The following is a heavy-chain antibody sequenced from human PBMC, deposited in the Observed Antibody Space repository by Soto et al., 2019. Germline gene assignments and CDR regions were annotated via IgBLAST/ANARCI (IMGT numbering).Heavy chain of an antibody. CDR1: GFTFSSYW. CDR3: ARENSNSYYYYYMDV. CDR2: IKQDGSEK. Sequence: PGGSLRLSCAASGFTFSSYWMSWVRQAPGKGLEWVANIKQDGSEKYYEDSVKGRFTISRDNAKNSLYLQMNSLRAEDTAVYYCARENSNSYYYYYMDVWGKGTTVTVSS. D-gene: IGHD4-4*01. J-gene: IGHJ6*03. V-gene: IGHV3-7*01.